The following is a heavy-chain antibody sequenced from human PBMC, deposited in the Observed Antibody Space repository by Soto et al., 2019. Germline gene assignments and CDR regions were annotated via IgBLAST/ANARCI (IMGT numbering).Heavy chain of an antibody. V-gene: IGHV1-69*13. CDR3: AKESAYYYDSSGNYYYSGMDV. J-gene: IGHJ6*02. CDR2: IIPIFGTA. CDR1: GGTFSSYA. D-gene: IGHD3-22*01. Sequence: GGSVKVSGKASGGTFSSYAISWVRQAPGQGLEWMGGIIPIFGTANYAQKFQGRVTITADESTSTAYMELNSLRAEDTALYYCAKESAYYYDSSGNYYYSGMDVWGQGTTVTVSS.